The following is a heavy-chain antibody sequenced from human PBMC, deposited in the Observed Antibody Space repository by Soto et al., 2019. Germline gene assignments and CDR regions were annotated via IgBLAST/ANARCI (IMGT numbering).Heavy chain of an antibody. Sequence: WGSLRISFAACGYTVSSYWMDWVRQAPGKGLVWVSRINSDGSSTSYADSVKGRFTISRDNAKNTLYLQMNSLRAEDTAVYYCARGPQLWFFAHYYGMDVWGQGTTLTVSS. CDR1: GYTVSSYW. CDR3: ARGPQLWFFAHYYGMDV. V-gene: IGHV3-74*01. J-gene: IGHJ6*02. CDR2: INSDGSST. D-gene: IGHD5-18*01.